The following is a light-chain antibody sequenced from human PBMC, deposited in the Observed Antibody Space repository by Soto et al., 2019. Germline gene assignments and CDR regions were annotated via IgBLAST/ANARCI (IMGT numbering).Light chain of an antibody. Sequence: PGAKAPLSCRASQSVSGSLGWYQQKPGQAPRLIIYDASVRATGIPARFSGSGSGTDFTLTISSLEPEDFAVYYCQQYGSSPPFGQGTKVDI. CDR3: QQYGSSPP. V-gene: IGKV3-20*01. J-gene: IGKJ1*01. CDR1: QSVSGS. CDR2: DAS.